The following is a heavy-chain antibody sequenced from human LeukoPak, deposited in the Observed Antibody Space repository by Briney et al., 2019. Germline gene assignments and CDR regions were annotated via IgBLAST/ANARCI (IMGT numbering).Heavy chain of an antibody. V-gene: IGHV3-53*01. J-gene: IGHJ4*02. D-gene: IGHD3-10*01. CDR2: IYSGGST. CDR3: TRYSYNSGPNDY. CDR1: GFTVSSNY. Sequence: GGSLRLSCAASGFTVSSNYMSWVRQAPGKGLEWVSVIYSGGSTYYADSVKGRFTISRDNSKNTLYLQMNSLRAEDTAVYYCTRYSYNSGPNDYWGQGTLVTVSS.